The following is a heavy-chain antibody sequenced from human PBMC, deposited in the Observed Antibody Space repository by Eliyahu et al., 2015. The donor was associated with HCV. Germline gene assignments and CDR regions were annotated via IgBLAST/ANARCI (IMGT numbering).Heavy chain of an antibody. Sequence: QLQLQESGPGLVKPSETLSLTCTVSGXSITSISSYWGWFRQPPGKGLEWIGSIYFSGSTYYNPSLKSRVTISVDTSKNQFSLKLNSLTAADTAVYFCARELLYSGEPPDWFDPWGQGTLVTVSS. J-gene: IGHJ5*02. CDR2: IYFSGST. V-gene: IGHV4-39*01. CDR1: GXSITSISSY. D-gene: IGHD3-10*02. CDR3: ARELLYSGEPPDWFDP.